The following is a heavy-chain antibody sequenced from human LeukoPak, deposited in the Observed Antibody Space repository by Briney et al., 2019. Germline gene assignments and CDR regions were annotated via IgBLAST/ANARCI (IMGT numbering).Heavy chain of an antibody. J-gene: IGHJ3*02. CDR2: IKEDGSEK. CDR3: ARDKYCGGDCSPGAFDI. V-gene: IGHV3-7*01. Sequence: PGGSLRLSCAASGFTFSSYWMSWVRQAPGKGLECVAIIKEDGSEKYYVDSVKGRFTISRDNSKNTLYLQMNSLRAEDTAVYYCARDKYCGGDCSPGAFDICGQGTMVTVSS. CDR1: GFTFSSYW. D-gene: IGHD2-21*01.